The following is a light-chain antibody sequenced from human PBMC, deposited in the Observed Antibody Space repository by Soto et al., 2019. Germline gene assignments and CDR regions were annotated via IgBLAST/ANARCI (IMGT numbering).Light chain of an antibody. CDR1: NSDIGSYNY. CDR3: NSFTSSNTLPYV. J-gene: IGLJ1*01. CDR2: EVN. V-gene: IGLV2-14*01. Sequence: QSALTQPASVSGSSGQSITISCSGTNSDIGSYNYVSWYQQHPGKAPKLIVFEVNNRPSGISDRFSGSKSGTTASLTISGLQTEDEAVYYCNSFTSSNTLPYVFGTGTKVTVL.